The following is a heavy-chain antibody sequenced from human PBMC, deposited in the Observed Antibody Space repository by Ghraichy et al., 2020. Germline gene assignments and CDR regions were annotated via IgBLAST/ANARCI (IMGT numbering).Heavy chain of an antibody. CDR2: ISNHGNNI. CDR1: GFTFSNYY. D-gene: IGHD6-13*01. CDR3: ARDLNFTAAAGTNYFNY. J-gene: IGHJ4*02. V-gene: IGHV3-11*01. Sequence: GGSLRLSCAASGFTFSNYYMTWIRQAPGKGLEWVSYISNHGNNIYYADSVKGRFTISRDNAKNSLYLQMNSLRAEDTAVYYCARDLNFTAAAGTNYFNYWGQGTLVTVPS.